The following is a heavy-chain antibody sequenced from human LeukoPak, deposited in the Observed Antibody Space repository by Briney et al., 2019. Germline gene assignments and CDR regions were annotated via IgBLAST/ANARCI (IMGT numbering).Heavy chain of an antibody. CDR1: GYTFTSYY. Sequence: GASVKVSCKASGYTFTSYYMHWVRQAPGQGLEWMGIINPSAGSTSYAQKFQGRVTMTRDMSTSTVYMELSSLRSEDTAVYYCAKYSYGHYYFDYWGQGTLVTVSS. CDR3: AKYSYGHYYFDY. CDR2: INPSAGST. V-gene: IGHV1-46*01. D-gene: IGHD5-18*01. J-gene: IGHJ4*02.